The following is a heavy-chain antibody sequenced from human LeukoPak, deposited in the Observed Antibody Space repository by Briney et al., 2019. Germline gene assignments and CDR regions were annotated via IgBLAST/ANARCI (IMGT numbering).Heavy chain of an antibody. V-gene: IGHV4-61*02. CDR1: GGSISSGSYY. Sequence: PSQTLSLTCTVSGGSISSGSYYWSWIRQPAGKGLEWIGRIYTSGSTNYNPSLKSRVTISVDTSKNQFSLKLSSVTAADTAVYYCASHYYGLGSFDPWGQGTLVTVSS. D-gene: IGHD3-10*01. CDR2: IYTSGST. J-gene: IGHJ5*02. CDR3: ASHYYGLGSFDP.